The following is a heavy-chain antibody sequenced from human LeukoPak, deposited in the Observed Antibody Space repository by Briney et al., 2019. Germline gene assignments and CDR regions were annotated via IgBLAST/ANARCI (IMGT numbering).Heavy chain of an antibody. D-gene: IGHD6-13*01. CDR2: IYYSGST. V-gene: IGHV4-39*07. Sequence: SETLSLTCIVSGGSISSSSYYWGWIRQPPGKGLEWIGSIYYSGSTYYNPSLKSRVTISVDTSKNQFSLKLSSVTAADTAVYYCARAIAAGGTAYFDYWGQGTLVTVSS. CDR1: GGSISSSSYY. CDR3: ARAIAAGGTAYFDY. J-gene: IGHJ4*02.